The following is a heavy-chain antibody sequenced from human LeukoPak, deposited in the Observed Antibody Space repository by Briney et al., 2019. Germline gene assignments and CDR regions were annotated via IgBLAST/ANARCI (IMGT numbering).Heavy chain of an antibody. CDR2: IYTSGST. Sequence: SETLSLTXTVSGGSISSYYWNWIRQPAGKGLEWIGRIYTSGSTNCNPSLKSRVTMSVDTSKYQFSLKLSSVTAADTAVYYCAREVGATDFDYWGQGTLVTVSS. D-gene: IGHD1-26*01. J-gene: IGHJ4*02. CDR1: GGSISSYY. CDR3: AREVGATDFDY. V-gene: IGHV4-4*07.